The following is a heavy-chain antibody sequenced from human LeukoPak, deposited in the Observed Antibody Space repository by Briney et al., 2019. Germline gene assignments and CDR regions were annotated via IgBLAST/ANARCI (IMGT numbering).Heavy chain of an antibody. Sequence: GGSLRLSCAVSGLIFRSYWMSWVRQAPGKGQEWVANINQDGSEKYFVDSVKGRFTISRDNAKNSLHLQMNTLRAEDTAVYYCARERDGRSFDYWGQGTLVTVSS. CDR2: INQDGSEK. CDR1: GLIFRSYW. CDR3: ARERDGRSFDY. D-gene: IGHD5-24*01. J-gene: IGHJ4*02. V-gene: IGHV3-7*01.